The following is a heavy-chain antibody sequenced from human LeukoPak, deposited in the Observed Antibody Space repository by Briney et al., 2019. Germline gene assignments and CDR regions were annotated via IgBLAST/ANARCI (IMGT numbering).Heavy chain of an antibody. CDR3: AREGSGSLGYYYGMDV. D-gene: IGHD3-10*01. J-gene: IGHJ6*02. CDR2: TYSGGST. V-gene: IGHV3-66*01. CDR1: GFTVSSNY. Sequence: GGSLRLSCAASGFTVSSNYMSWVRQAPGKGLEWVSVTYSGGSTYYADSVKGRFTISRDNSKNTLYLQMNSLRAEDTAVYYCAREGSGSLGYYYGMDVWGQGTTVTVSS.